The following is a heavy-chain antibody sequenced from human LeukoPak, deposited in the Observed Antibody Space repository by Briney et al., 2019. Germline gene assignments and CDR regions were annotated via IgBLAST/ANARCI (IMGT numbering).Heavy chain of an antibody. V-gene: IGHV4-34*01. Sequence: SETLSLTCAVYGGSFSGYYWSWIRQPPGKGLEWIGEINHSGSTNYNPSLKSRVTISVDTSKNQFSLKLSSVTAADTAVYYCARGLGRAGNIGSQKFDYWGQGTLVTVSS. J-gene: IGHJ4*02. D-gene: IGHD7-27*01. CDR3: ARGLGRAGNIGSQKFDY. CDR1: GGSFSGYY. CDR2: INHSGST.